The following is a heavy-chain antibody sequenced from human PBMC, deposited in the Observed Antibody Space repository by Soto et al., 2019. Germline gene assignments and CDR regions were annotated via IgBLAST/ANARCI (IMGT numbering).Heavy chain of an antibody. CDR1: GFTFSGSA. V-gene: IGHV3-73*02. D-gene: IGHD4-4*01. CDR2: IRSKANSYAT. Sequence: EVQLVESGGGLVQPGGSLKLSCAASGFTFSGSAMHWVRQASGKGLEWVGRIRSKANSYATAYAASVKGRFTISRDDSKNTAYLQMNSLKTEDTGVYYCTRPEGPTVTTKSHYYYYYGMDVWGQGTTVTVSS. J-gene: IGHJ6*02. CDR3: TRPEGPTVTTKSHYYYYYGMDV.